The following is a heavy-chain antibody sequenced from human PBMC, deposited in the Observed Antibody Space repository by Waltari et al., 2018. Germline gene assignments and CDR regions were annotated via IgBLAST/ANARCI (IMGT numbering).Heavy chain of an antibody. CDR3: AKSYSSSSADDY. D-gene: IGHD6-6*01. Sequence: LQLQESGPGLVKPSETLSLTCTVSGGSISSSSYYWGWIRQAPGKGLEWVSAISGSGGSTYYADSVKGRFTISRDNSKNTLYLQMNSLRAEDTAVYYCAKSYSSSSADDYWGQGTLVTVSS. V-gene: IGHV3-23*01. CDR1: GGSISSSSYY. J-gene: IGHJ4*02. CDR2: ISGSGGST.